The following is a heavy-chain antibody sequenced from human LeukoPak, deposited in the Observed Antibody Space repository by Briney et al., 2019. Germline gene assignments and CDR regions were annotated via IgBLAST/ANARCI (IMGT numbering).Heavy chain of an antibody. D-gene: IGHD4-23*01. CDR1: GVSISSSSYY. V-gene: IGHV4-39*07. Sequence: SETLSLTCTVSGVSISSSSYYWGWIRQPPGKGLEWIGSIYYSGITYYNPSLKSRVSISVDMSKNQFSLKVNSVTAADTAVYYCARGRRDYGGNSADYWGQGTLVTVSS. J-gene: IGHJ4*02. CDR2: IYYSGIT. CDR3: ARGRRDYGGNSADY.